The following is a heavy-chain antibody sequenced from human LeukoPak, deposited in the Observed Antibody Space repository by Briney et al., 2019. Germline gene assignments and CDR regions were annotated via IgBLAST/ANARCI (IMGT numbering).Heavy chain of an antibody. CDR3: AKVWANYDFWSGYYTHNWFDP. CDR1: GFTFSSYA. Sequence: GGSLRLSCAVSGFTFSSYAMSWVRQAPGKGLEWVSAISGSGGSTYYADSVKGRFTISRDNSKNTLYLQMNSLRAEDTAVYYCAKVWANYDFWSGYYTHNWFDPWGQGTLVTVSS. J-gene: IGHJ5*02. D-gene: IGHD3-3*01. CDR2: ISGSGGST. V-gene: IGHV3-23*01.